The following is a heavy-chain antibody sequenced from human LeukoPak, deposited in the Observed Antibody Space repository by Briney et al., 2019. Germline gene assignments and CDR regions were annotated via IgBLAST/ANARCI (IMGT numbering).Heavy chain of an antibody. Sequence: SETLSLTCTVSSGSISSYYWTWIRQPPGKGLEWIANIYNTGSTNYNPSLKSRVTISLDTSKNQFSLNLRSLTAADTAVYYCARGAISRGKFDSWGQGTLVTVSS. D-gene: IGHD3-9*01. CDR2: IYNTGST. CDR1: SGSISSYY. V-gene: IGHV4-59*01. CDR3: ARGAISRGKFDS. J-gene: IGHJ4*02.